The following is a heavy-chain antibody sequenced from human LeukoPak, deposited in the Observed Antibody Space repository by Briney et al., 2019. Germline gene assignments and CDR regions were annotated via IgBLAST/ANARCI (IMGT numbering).Heavy chain of an antibody. V-gene: IGHV4-4*07. CDR2: VYSSGST. D-gene: IGHD1-26*01. CDR1: GGSMSDYY. CDR3: ASVGGGAFGI. J-gene: IGHJ3*02. Sequence: SQTLSLTCTVSGGSMSDYYWIWIRQPAGKGLEWIGRVYSSGSTNYNPSLTSRVTVSIDTSKNQFSLKLSSVTAADTAVYYCASVGGGAFGIWGQGTAVTVSS.